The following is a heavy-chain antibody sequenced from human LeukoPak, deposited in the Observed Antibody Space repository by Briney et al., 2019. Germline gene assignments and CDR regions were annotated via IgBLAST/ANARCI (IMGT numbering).Heavy chain of an antibody. Sequence: GASVKVSCKASGYTFTSYGISWVRQAPGQGLEWMGWISAYNGNTNYAQKFQGRVTITRDTSASTAYMELSSLRSEDTAVYYCARGDSSGWTTDFDYWGQGTLVTVSS. V-gene: IGHV1-18*01. CDR1: GYTFTSYG. J-gene: IGHJ4*02. CDR3: ARGDSSGWTTDFDY. CDR2: ISAYNGNT. D-gene: IGHD6-19*01.